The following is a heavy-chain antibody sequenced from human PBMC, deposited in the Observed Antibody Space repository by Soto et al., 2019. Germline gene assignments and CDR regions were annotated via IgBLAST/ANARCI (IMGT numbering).Heavy chain of an antibody. Sequence: SETLSLTCAVSGGSISSGGYSWSWIRQPPGKGLEWIGYIYHSGSTYYNPSLKSRVTISVDRSKNQFSLKLSSVTAADTAVYYCARDRIQLGEYYYYYYGMDVWGQGTTVTV. CDR2: IYHSGST. J-gene: IGHJ6*02. CDR3: ARDRIQLGEYYYYYYGMDV. D-gene: IGHD5-18*01. CDR1: GGSISSGGYS. V-gene: IGHV4-30-2*01.